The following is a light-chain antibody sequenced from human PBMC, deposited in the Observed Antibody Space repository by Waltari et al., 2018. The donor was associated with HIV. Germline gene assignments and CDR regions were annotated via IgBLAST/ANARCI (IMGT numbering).Light chain of an antibody. J-gene: IGLJ2*01. Sequence: QTVVTQEPSLTVSPGGTVTPTCGSTTGTVTSDHPPYWFQQKPGQAPRTLVYDATDKHSWTPARFSPYFLGGKAALTLTAAQPEDEADYYCLLSYGSVRLFGGGTRLTV. V-gene: IGLV7-46*01. CDR3: LLSYGSVRL. CDR2: DAT. CDR1: TGTVTSDHP.